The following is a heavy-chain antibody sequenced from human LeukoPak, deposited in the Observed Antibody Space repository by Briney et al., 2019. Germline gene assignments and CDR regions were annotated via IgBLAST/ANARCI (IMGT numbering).Heavy chain of an antibody. V-gene: IGHV3-23*01. Sequence: GGSVRLSCAASGFTFSGYAMNWVRQVPGKGLEWVSSISGSGISKYYAESVKGRFTISRDDSKNTLYLQMNSLRSEDTAVYYCAKDGYSSASSFHYYYYMDVWGKGTTVTVSS. D-gene: IGHD2-15*01. CDR3: AKDGYSSASSFHYYYYMDV. CDR1: GFTFSGYA. CDR2: ISGSGISK. J-gene: IGHJ6*03.